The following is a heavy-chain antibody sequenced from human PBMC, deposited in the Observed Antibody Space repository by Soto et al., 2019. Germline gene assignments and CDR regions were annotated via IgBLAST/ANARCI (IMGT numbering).Heavy chain of an antibody. Sequence: PSETLSLTCPVSGGSVSSRAYYWGWIRQPPGKGLEWIGNIYYSGSTSYNPSLKSRVTMSVDTSKNQFSLKLTSVTAADTAVYYCARQNPLSGYGYGFGCYCFDSWGQGTLVTVSS. CDR3: ARQNPLSGYGYGFGCYCFDS. V-gene: IGHV4-39*01. J-gene: IGHJ4*02. CDR1: GGSVSSRAYY. D-gene: IGHD5-18*01. CDR2: IYYSGST.